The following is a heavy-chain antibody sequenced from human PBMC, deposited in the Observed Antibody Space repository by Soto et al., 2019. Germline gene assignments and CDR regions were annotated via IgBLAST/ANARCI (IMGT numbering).Heavy chain of an antibody. Sequence: PXGSLRLSCAASGXTFSSYSMDWVRQAPGKGLEWVAVISYDGSNKYYADSVKGRFTISRDNSKKTLYLQMNSLRADYTAVYYFARDEWSYLYYFDYWGQGTLVPVSS. CDR2: ISYDGSNK. D-gene: IGHD1-26*01. V-gene: IGHV3-30-3*01. J-gene: IGHJ4*02. CDR3: ARDEWSYLYYFDY. CDR1: GXTFSSYS.